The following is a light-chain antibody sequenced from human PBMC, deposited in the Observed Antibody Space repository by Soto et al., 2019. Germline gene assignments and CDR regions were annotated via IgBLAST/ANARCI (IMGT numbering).Light chain of an antibody. CDR1: QSVSSY. CDR2: DAS. J-gene: IGKJ1*01. V-gene: IGKV3-11*01. Sequence: EIVLTQSPATLSLSPVERATLCCRASQSVSSYLAWYQQKPGQAPRLLIYDASNRATGIPARFSGSGSGTDFTLTISSLEPEDFAVYYCQQRSNWPRTFGQGTKVDIK. CDR3: QQRSNWPRT.